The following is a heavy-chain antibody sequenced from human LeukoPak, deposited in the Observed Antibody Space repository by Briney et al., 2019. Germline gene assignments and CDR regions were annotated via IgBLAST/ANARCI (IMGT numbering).Heavy chain of an antibody. V-gene: IGHV4-31*03. Sequence: PSQTLSLTCTVSGGSLSSGGYYWSWIRQHPGKGLEWIGYIYYSGSTYYNPSLKSRATTSVDTSKNQFSLKLSSVTAADTAGYYCARGREDTAMEDYWGQGTLVTVSS. D-gene: IGHD5-18*01. CDR2: IYYSGST. J-gene: IGHJ4*02. CDR3: ARGREDTAMEDY. CDR1: GGSLSSGGYY.